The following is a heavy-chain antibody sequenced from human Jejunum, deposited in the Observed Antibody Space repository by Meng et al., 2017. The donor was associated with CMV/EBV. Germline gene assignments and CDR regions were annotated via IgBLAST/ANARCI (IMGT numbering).Heavy chain of an antibody. V-gene: IGHV5-51*01. CDR2: IYPGDSDT. CDR1: GYIFANYW. D-gene: IGHD4-11*01. Sequence: KTSGYIFANYWIAWVRQMTGKGLECMGIIYPGDSDTKYSPSFQGQVTISADKSINTAYLQWSSLQASDTAMYYCARSTTVTDFDSWGQGTLGTVSS. J-gene: IGHJ4*02. CDR3: ARSTTVTDFDS.